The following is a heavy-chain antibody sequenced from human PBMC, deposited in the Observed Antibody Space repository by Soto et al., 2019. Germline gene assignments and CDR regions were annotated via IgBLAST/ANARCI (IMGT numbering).Heavy chain of an antibody. Sequence: GASVKVSCKASGYTFISYYMNWVRQAPGQGLEWMGIINPSGGSTNYARKFQGRITMTRDTSTSTVYMELSSLRPEDTAVYYCARPHRGTIYDNSGYDRPLYFYYYVDVRGQGTTVTVSS. J-gene: IGHJ6*02. CDR2: INPSGGST. V-gene: IGHV1-46*01. CDR3: ARPHRGTIYDNSGYDRPLYFYYYVDV. D-gene: IGHD3-22*01. CDR1: GYTFISYY.